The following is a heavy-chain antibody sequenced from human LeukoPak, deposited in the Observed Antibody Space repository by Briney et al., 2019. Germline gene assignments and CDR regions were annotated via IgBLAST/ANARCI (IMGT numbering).Heavy chain of an antibody. CDR2: ISGSGGST. D-gene: IGHD6-13*01. Sequence: GGSLRLSCAASGFTFSSYAMSWVRQAPGKGLEWVSAISGSGGSTYYADSVKGQFTISRDNSKNTLYLQMNSLRAEDTAVYYCAKARGSSSPFRDWFDPWGQGTLVTVSS. J-gene: IGHJ5*02. V-gene: IGHV3-23*01. CDR3: AKARGSSSPFRDWFDP. CDR1: GFTFSSYA.